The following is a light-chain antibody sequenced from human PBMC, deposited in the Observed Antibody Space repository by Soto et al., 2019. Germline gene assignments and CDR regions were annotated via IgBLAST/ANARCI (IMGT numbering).Light chain of an antibody. CDR1: QSINNW. CDR3: QQYHSYPWT. J-gene: IGKJ1*01. CDR2: LAS. V-gene: IGKV1-5*03. Sequence: DIQMTQSPSTLSASVGDRVSITCRASQSINNWLAWYQQIPGKAPNLLIYLASSLESGVPSRFSGSGSGTEFTLTISSLQPGDFATYYCQQYHSYPWTFGQGTKVEIK.